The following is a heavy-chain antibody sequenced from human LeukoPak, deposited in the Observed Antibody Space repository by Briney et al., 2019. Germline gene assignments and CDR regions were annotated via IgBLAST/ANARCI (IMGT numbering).Heavy chain of an antibody. V-gene: IGHV1-46*01. CDR3: ARSYDFWSGHDYYFDY. CDR1: GYTFTSYY. J-gene: IGHJ4*02. CDR2: INPSGGST. Sequence: ASVKVSCKASGYTFTSYYMHWVRQAPGQGLEWMGIINPSGGSTSYAQKFQGRVTMARDTSTSTVYMELSSLRSEDTAVYYCARSYDFWSGHDYYFDYWGQGTLVTVSS. D-gene: IGHD3-3*01.